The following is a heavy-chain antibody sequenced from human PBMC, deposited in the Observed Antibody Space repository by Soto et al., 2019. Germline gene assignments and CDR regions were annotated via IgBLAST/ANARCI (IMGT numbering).Heavy chain of an antibody. CDR2: ISYDGSNK. J-gene: IGHJ6*02. D-gene: IGHD4-4*01. CDR1: GFTFSSYG. CDR3: AKGHLDNHDYRFYYYGMDV. Sequence: QVQLVESVGGVVQPGRSLRLSCAASGFTFSSYGMHWVRQAPGKGLEWVAVISYDGSNKYYADSVKGRFTISRDNSKNTLYLQMNSLRAEDTAVYYCAKGHLDNHDYRFYYYGMDVWGQGTTVTVSS. V-gene: IGHV3-30*18.